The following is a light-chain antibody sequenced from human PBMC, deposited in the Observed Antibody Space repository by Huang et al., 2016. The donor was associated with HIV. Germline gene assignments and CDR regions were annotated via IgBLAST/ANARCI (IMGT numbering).Light chain of an antibody. J-gene: IGKJ2*01. CDR1: QGISNS. CDR2: AAS. CDR3: QQYYTTPPT. V-gene: IGKV1-NL1*01. Sequence: DIQMTQSPSSLSASEGDSVIITCRASQGISNSLAWYQQESGKAPKLLLSAASTLASGVPARFSGSVSGTHYILTITSLQPEDCVTYYCQQYYTTPPTFGQGTKLDIK.